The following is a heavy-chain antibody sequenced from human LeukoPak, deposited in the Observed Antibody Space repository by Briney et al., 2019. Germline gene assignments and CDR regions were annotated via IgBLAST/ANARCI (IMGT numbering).Heavy chain of an antibody. CDR1: DGSISSNNYY. D-gene: IGHD6-19*01. V-gene: IGHV4-39*01. CDR2: RFYSGST. Sequence: SEALSLTCTGSDGSISSNNYYWGWIRQPPGKGLEWIGSRFYSGSTYYDPSLKSRVTVSVDTSKNQFFLRLNSVTAADTAVYHCARHLAVAGTNYNWCDRWGQGTQVSVP. J-gene: IGHJ5*02. CDR3: ARHLAVAGTNYNWCDR.